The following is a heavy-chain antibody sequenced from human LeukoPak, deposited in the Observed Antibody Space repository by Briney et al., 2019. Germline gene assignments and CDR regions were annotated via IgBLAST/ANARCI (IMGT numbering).Heavy chain of an antibody. Sequence: SETLSLTYTVSGGSISGYYWSWIRQPPGKGLEWIGYIYYTGSTNYNPSLKSRVTISVDTSQNQFSLKVSSVTAADTAVYYCVRSKSGTYGWFDPWGQGTLVTVSS. CDR2: IYYTGST. CDR1: GGSISGYY. CDR3: VRSKSGTYGWFDP. J-gene: IGHJ5*02. V-gene: IGHV4-59*01. D-gene: IGHD4-17*01.